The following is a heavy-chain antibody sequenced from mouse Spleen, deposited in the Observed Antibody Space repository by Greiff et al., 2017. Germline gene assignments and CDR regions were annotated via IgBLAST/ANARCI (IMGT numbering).Heavy chain of an antibody. Sequence: QVQLKESGAELVKPGASVKISCKASGYAFSSYWMNWVKQRPGKGLEWIGQIYPGDGDTNYNGKFKGKATLTADKSSSTAYMQLSSLTSEDSAVYFCARAEGTPRFDYWGQGTTLTVSS. D-gene: IGHD3-3*01. J-gene: IGHJ2*01. CDR3: ARAEGTPRFDY. CDR2: IYPGDGDT. V-gene: IGHV1-80*01. CDR1: GYAFSSYW.